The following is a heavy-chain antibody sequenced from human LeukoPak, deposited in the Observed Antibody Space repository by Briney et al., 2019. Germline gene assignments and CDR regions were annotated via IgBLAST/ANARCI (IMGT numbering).Heavy chain of an antibody. CDR1: GGSISSSSYY. CDR2: TYYSGST. D-gene: IGHD1-26*01. V-gene: IGHV4-39*01. J-gene: IGHJ4*02. Sequence: SETLSLTCTVSGGSISSSSYYWGWIRQPPGKGREWIGSTYYSGSTYYNPSLKSRVTISVDTSKNRFSLKLSSVTAADTAVYYCAIRSLWEPYYFDYWGQGTLVTVSS. CDR3: AIRSLWEPYYFDY.